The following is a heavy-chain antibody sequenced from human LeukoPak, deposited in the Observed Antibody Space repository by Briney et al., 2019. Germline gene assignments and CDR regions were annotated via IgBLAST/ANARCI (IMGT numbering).Heavy chain of an antibody. CDR3: ARGTRRYDSSGYYYVTSFGSTPFDY. D-gene: IGHD3-22*01. Sequence: SETLSLTCAVYGGSFSGYYWSWIRQPPGKGLEWIGEINHSGSTNYNPSLKSRVTISVDTSKNQFSLRLNSVTAADTAVYYCARGTRRYDSSGYYYVTSFGSTPFDYWGQGTLVTVSS. CDR1: GGSFSGYY. CDR2: INHSGST. V-gene: IGHV4-34*01. J-gene: IGHJ4*02.